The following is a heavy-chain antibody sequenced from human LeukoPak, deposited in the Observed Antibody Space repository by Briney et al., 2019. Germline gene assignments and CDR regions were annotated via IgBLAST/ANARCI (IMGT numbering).Heavy chain of an antibody. Sequence: SETLSLTCTVSGGSISSGGYYWSWIRQHPGEGLEWIGHIHYSGSTYYNASLKSRVTIAVDTSKNQFSLKLSSVTAADTAVYYCARSIRYSGYDANDAFDIWGQGTMVTVSS. CDR1: GGSISSGGYY. CDR2: IHYSGST. D-gene: IGHD5-12*01. V-gene: IGHV4-31*03. J-gene: IGHJ3*02. CDR3: ARSIRYSGYDANDAFDI.